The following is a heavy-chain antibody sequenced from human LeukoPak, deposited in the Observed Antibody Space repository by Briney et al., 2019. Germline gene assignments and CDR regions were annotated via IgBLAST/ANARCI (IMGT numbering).Heavy chain of an antibody. CDR2: IYHSGST. Sequence: SGTLSLTCAVSGGSISSSNWWSWVRQPPGKGLEWIGEIYHSGSTNYNPSLKSRVTISVDTSKNQFSLKLSSVTAADTAVYYCARDLRTNIVASRGHYYYMDVWGKGTTVTVSS. CDR3: ARDLRTNIVASRGHYYYMDV. D-gene: IGHD5-12*01. J-gene: IGHJ6*03. CDR1: GGSISSSNW. V-gene: IGHV4-4*02.